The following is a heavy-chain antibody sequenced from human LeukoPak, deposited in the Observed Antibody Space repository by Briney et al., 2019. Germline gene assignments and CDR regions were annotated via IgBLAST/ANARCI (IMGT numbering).Heavy chain of an antibody. J-gene: IGHJ4*02. CDR3: ATEVMRPEYSYDYDY. V-gene: IGHV3-15*01. D-gene: IGHD3-10*01. CDR1: GFTFSNAW. Sequence: PGGSLRLSCAASGFTFSNAWMTWVRQAPGKGLEWVGRIKIKTDGGTTDYAAPVKGRFTISRDDSKNTLYLQMNSLKTEDTAVYYCATEVMRPEYSYDYDYWGQGTLVTVSS. CDR2: IKIKTDGGTT.